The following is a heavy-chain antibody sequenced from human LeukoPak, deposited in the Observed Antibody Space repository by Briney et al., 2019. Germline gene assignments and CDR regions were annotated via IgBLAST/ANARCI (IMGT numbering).Heavy chain of an antibody. J-gene: IGHJ4*02. V-gene: IGHV4-59*01. CDR2: IYYSGST. CDR1: GGSISSYY. D-gene: IGHD1-26*01. CDR3: AGTGKLVGFTTSFDY. Sequence: SETLSLTCSDSGGSISSYYWSWIRQPPGKGLEWIGYIYYSGSTNYNPSLKSRVTISVDTSKNQFSLKLSSVTAADTAVYYCAGTGKLVGFTTSFDYWGQGTLVTVSS.